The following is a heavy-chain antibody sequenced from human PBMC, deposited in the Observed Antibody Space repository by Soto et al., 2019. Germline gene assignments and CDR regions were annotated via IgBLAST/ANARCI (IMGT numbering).Heavy chain of an antibody. Sequence: GGSLRLSCAASGFTFSSYWMSWVRQAPGKGLEWVANIKQDGSEKYYVDSVKGRFTISRDNAKNSLYLQMNSLRAEDTAVYYCARDGKATPHKHYGMDVWGQGTTVTVSS. CDR3: ARDGKATPHKHYGMDV. CDR1: GFTFSSYW. J-gene: IGHJ6*02. CDR2: IKQDGSEK. D-gene: IGHD1-26*01. V-gene: IGHV3-7*03.